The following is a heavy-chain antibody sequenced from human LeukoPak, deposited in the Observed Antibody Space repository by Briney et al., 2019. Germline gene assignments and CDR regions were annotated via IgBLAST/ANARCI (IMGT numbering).Heavy chain of an antibody. CDR1: GFTFSSYA. Sequence: GGSLRLSCAASGFTFSSYAMHWVRQAPGKGLEWGAVISYDGSNKYYADSVKGRFTISRDNSKNTRYLQMNSLRAEDTAVYYCARDFRGGYYSRPPPTGYFDYWGQGTLVTVSS. CDR2: ISYDGSNK. D-gene: IGHD3-22*01. J-gene: IGHJ4*02. CDR3: ARDFRGGYYSRPPPTGYFDY. V-gene: IGHV3-30*04.